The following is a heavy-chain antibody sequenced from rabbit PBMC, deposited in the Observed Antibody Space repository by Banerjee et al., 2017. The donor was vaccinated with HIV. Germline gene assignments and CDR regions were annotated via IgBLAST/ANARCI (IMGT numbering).Heavy chain of an antibody. D-gene: IGHD6-1*01. CDR2: IYTDSGSA. CDR3: ARRDGGYVAYGYAYYGMDL. J-gene: IGHJ6*01. Sequence: QSLEESGGDLVQPEGSLALTCKASGFTISSSYYMCWVRQAPGKGLEWIGCIYTDSGSAYYASWAKGRFTISKTSSTTVTLQMTSLTAADTATYFCARRDGGYVAYGYAYYGMDLWGQGTLVTVS. V-gene: IGHV1S40*01. CDR1: GFTISSSYY.